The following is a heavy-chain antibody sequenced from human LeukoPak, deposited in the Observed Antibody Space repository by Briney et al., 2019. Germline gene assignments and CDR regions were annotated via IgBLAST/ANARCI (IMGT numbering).Heavy chain of an antibody. V-gene: IGHV3-23*01. Sequence: LGGSLRLSCAASGFSFSSYWMNWVRQAPGKGLEWVSTISGSGTNTYYADSVKGRFTISRDNSKNTLYLQMNSLRAEDTAVYYCAKNGDRGAFCSGGTCYPYYYYYMDVWGKGTTVTISS. CDR2: ISGSGTNT. CDR3: AKNGDRGAFCSGGTCYPYYYYYMDV. CDR1: GFSFSSYW. J-gene: IGHJ6*03. D-gene: IGHD2-15*01.